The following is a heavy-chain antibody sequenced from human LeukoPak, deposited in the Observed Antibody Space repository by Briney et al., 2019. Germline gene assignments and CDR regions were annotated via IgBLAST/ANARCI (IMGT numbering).Heavy chain of an antibody. CDR3: ARHLWLSGNDY. D-gene: IGHD5-18*01. CDR1: GFTFSSYE. Sequence: GGSLRLSCAASGFTFSSYEMNWVRQAPGKGLEWVSYISSSGSTKYYADSVKGRFTISRDNAKNSLYLQMNNLRAEDTAVYYCARHLWLSGNDYWGQGTLVTVSS. V-gene: IGHV3-48*03. J-gene: IGHJ4*02. CDR2: ISSSGSTK.